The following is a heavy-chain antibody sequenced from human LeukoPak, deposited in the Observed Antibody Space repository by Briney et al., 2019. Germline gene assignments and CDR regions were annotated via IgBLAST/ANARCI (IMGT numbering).Heavy chain of an antibody. J-gene: IGHJ5*02. CDR3: ARAEYCSGGSCYSFDP. CDR1: GYTFTGYY. CDR2: INPNSDGT. Sequence: ASVKVSCKASGYTFTGYYMYWVRQAPGQGLEWMGRINPNSDGTNYAQKFQGRVTMTRDTSISTAYMELSRLRSDDTAVYYCARAEYCSGGSCYSFDPWGQGTLVTVSS. V-gene: IGHV1-2*06. D-gene: IGHD2-15*01.